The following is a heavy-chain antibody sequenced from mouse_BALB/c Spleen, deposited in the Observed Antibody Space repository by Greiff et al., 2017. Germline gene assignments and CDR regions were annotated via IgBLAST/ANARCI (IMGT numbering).Heavy chain of an antibody. D-gene: IGHD2-14*01. CDR2: IDPANGNT. J-gene: IGHJ2*01. V-gene: IGHV14-3*02. Sequence: EVMLVESGAELVKPGASVKLSCTASGFNIKDTYMHWVKQRPEQGLEWIGRIDPANGNTKYDPKFQGKATITADTSSNTAYLQLSSLTSEDTAVYYCARGDRYYFDYWGQGTTLTVSS. CDR1: GFNIKDTY. CDR3: ARGDRYYFDY.